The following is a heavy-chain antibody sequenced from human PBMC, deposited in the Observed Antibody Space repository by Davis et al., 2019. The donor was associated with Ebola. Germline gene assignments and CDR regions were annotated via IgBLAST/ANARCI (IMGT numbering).Heavy chain of an antibody. V-gene: IGHV4-59*08. CDR2: IYYSGST. J-gene: IGHJ4*02. CDR1: GGSISSYY. Sequence: SETLSLTCTVSGGSISSYYWSWIRQPPGKGLEWIGYIYYSGSTNYNPSLKSRVTISVDTSKNQFSLKLSSVTAADTAVYYCARHAPGDPMVTSDWGQGTLATVSS. D-gene: IGHD5-18*01. CDR3: ARHAPGDPMVTSD.